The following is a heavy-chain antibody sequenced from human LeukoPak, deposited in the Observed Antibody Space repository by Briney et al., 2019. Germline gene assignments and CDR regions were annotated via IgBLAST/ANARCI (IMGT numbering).Heavy chain of an antibody. V-gene: IGHV4-38-2*01. Sequence: SETLSLTCAVSGYSISSGYYWGWIRQPPGKGLEWIGSIYHSGSTYYNPSLKSRVTISVDTSKNQFSLKLSSVTAADTAVYYCARVSLPLTVPAAPLFDYWGQGTLVTVSS. J-gene: IGHJ4*02. CDR2: IYHSGST. CDR1: GYSISSGYY. CDR3: ARVSLPLTVPAAPLFDY. D-gene: IGHD2-2*01.